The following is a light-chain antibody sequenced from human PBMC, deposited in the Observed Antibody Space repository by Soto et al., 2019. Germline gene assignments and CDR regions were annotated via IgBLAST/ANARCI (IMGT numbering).Light chain of an antibody. CDR1: QSVLYSSNDKSD. J-gene: IGKJ4*02. V-gene: IGKV4-1*01. CDR2: GAS. Sequence: DVVVTPSPHSLPVSLGGRATIICKSSQSVLYSSNDKSDLAWYQQKPGQPPRLLIYGASTRESGIPDRFSGSGSGTDFTLTISRLEPEDFAAYYCQQYNSYLWTFGGGTKVDIK. CDR3: QQYNSYLWT.